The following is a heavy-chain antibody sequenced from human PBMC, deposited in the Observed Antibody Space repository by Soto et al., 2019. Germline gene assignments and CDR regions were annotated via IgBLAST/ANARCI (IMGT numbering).Heavy chain of an antibody. CDR1: GFTFSSYG. J-gene: IGHJ4*02. D-gene: IGHD4-4*01. CDR2: ISYDGSNE. CDR3: ARGFYSNYPYYFDY. Sequence: QVQLVESGGGVVQPGRSLRLSCAASGFTFSSYGMHWVRQAPGKGLEWVAVISYDGSNEHYADSVKGRLTISRDNSKNTLYLQMNSLRAEDTAVYYCARGFYSNYPYYFDYWGQGTLLTVSS. V-gene: IGHV3-30*03.